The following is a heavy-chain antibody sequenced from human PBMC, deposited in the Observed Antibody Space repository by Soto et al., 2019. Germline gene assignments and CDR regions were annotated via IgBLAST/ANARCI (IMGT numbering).Heavy chain of an antibody. Sequence: PSETLSLTCTVSGVSISSGGYYWTWIRQHPQKGLEWIRHIYYSGSTYYNPSLKSRVTVSVDTSKNQFSLKLSSVTAADTAVYYCAREYYYDSSGFDYWGQGTLVTVSS. CDR1: GVSISSGGYY. D-gene: IGHD3-22*01. J-gene: IGHJ4*02. CDR2: IYYSGST. CDR3: AREYYYDSSGFDY. V-gene: IGHV4-31*03.